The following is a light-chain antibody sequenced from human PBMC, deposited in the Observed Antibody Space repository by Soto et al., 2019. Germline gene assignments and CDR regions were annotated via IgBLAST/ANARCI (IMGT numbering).Light chain of an antibody. J-gene: IGKJ1*01. CDR1: QSISSY. V-gene: IGKV1-39*01. Sequence: DIQMTQSPSSLSASVGDRVTITCRASQSISSYLNWYQQKPGKAPKLLIYAASSLQSGVPSRFSGTGSATDFNLKISSLQPEDFATYYCQQSYSTPQTFGQGPKVEIK. CDR2: AAS. CDR3: QQSYSTPQT.